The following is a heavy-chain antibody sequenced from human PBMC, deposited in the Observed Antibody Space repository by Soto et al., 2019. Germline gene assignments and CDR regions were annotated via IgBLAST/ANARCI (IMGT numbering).Heavy chain of an antibody. CDR3: ARSLWKQLDPDDAFEI. CDR2: ISAYNGNT. CDR1: GYTFTSYG. V-gene: IGHV1-18*01. J-gene: IGHJ3*02. Sequence: QVQLVQSGAEVKKPGASVKVSCKASGYTFTSYGISWVRQAPGQGLEWMGWISAYNGNTNYAQKLQGRVTMTTDTSTSTAYMELKSLRSDDTAVYYCARSLWKQLDPDDAFEIWGQGTMVTVSS. D-gene: IGHD6-13*01.